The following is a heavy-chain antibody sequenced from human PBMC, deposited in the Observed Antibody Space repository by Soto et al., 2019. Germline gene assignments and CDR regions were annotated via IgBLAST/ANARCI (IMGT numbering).Heavy chain of an antibody. CDR3: AAVEMATINWFDP. D-gene: IGHD5-12*01. CDR2: IYYSGST. Sequence: SSETLSLTCTVSGGSISSSSYYWGWIRQPPGKGLEWIGSIYYSGSTYYNPSLKSRVTISVDTSKNQFSLTLSSVTAADTAVYYCAAVEMATINWFDPWGQGTLVTVSS. J-gene: IGHJ5*02. CDR1: GGSISSSSYY. V-gene: IGHV4-39*01.